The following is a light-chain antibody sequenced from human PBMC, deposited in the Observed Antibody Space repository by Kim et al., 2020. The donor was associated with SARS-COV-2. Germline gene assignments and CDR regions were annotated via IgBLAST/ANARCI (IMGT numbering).Light chain of an antibody. Sequence: DIQMTQSPSTLSASVGDRVTITCRASQTINTHLAWYQQKPGKVPNLLIYEASNLESGVPSRFSGSGSGTEFTLTISSLQPDDFATYYCQQYNSYSRTFGQGTKVDIK. J-gene: IGKJ1*01. CDR3: QQYNSYSRT. CDR1: QTINTH. V-gene: IGKV1-5*03. CDR2: EAS.